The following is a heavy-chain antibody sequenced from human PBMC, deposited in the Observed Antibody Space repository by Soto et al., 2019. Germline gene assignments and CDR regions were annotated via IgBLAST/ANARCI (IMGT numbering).Heavy chain of an antibody. CDR2: IWYDGSTK. CDR1: GFTYSSHG. V-gene: IGHV3-33*01. Sequence: QVQLVESGGGVVQPGRSLRLSCAASGFTYSSHGMHWVRQAPGKGLEWVGVIWYDGSTKYYADSVKGRFTISRDNSKNTLYVQMNSLRAEDTAVYYCAREFDGMDVWGQGTTVTVSS. CDR3: AREFDGMDV. J-gene: IGHJ6*02.